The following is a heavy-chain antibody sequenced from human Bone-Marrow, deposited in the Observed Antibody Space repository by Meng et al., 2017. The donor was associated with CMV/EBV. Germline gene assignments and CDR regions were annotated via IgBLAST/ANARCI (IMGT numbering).Heavy chain of an antibody. J-gene: IGHJ5*02. Sequence: SETLSLTCTVSGGSISSSTDYWAWIRQPPGKGREWIGSINYGGSPYSNPSLKSRVTITVDTSKNQFSRKLGSVTAAETAVYDCERSTGAAAYDPWGQGTLVTVSS. V-gene: IGHV4-39*01. CDR1: GGSISSSTDY. CDR3: ERSTGAAAYDP. D-gene: IGHD1-26*01. CDR2: INYGGSP.